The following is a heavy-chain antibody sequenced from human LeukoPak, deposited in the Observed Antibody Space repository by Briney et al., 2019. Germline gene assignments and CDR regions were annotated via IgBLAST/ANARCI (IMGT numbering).Heavy chain of an antibody. CDR3: AKATGDWYFDL. Sequence: SGGSLRLSCAASGFTFSTWGMSWVRQAPGKGPEWVSASSRDGRSFYTDSVKGRFTISRDNSKNTLYLQMNSLRPDDTAFYYCAKATGDWYFDLWGRGTLVTVSS. CDR1: GFTFSTWG. CDR2: SSRDGRS. V-gene: IGHV3-23*01. J-gene: IGHJ2*01. D-gene: IGHD7-27*01.